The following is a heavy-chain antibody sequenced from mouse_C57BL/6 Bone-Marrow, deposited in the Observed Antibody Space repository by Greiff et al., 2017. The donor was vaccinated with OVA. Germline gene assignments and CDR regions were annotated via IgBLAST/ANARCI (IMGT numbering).Heavy chain of an antibody. CDR1: GYTFTDYY. V-gene: IGHV1-26*01. CDR3: ARWGLRAWFAY. Sequence: DVQLQQSGPELVKPGASVKISCKASGYTFTDYYMNWVKQSHGKSLEWIGDINPNNGGTSYNQKFKGKATLTVDKSSSTAYMELRSLTSEDSAVYYCARWGLRAWFAYWGQGTLVTVSA. J-gene: IGHJ3*01. D-gene: IGHD2-4*01. CDR2: INPNNGGT.